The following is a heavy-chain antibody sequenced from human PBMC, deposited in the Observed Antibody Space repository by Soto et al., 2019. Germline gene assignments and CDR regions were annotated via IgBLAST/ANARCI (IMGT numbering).Heavy chain of an antibody. CDR1: GYTFTGYY. J-gene: IGHJ4*02. D-gene: IGHD2-15*01. Sequence: ASVKVSCKASGYTFTGYYMHWVRQAPGQGPEWMGWINTYSGNSNYAQKFQGRVTVNTDTSTNTAYMELRSLTSDDTAVYYCARDCTGGSCFCIYWGQGTLVTVSS. V-gene: IGHV1-18*04. CDR2: INTYSGNS. CDR3: ARDCTGGSCFCIY.